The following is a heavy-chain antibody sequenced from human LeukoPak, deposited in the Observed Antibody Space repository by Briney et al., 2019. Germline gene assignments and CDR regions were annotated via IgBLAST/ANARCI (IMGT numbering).Heavy chain of an antibody. Sequence: PGGSLRLSCAASGFTFSSYEMNWVRQAPRRGVEWVSYISSSGSTIYYADSVKGRFTISRDNAKNSLYLQMNSLRAEDTAVYYCARDQSIAAAGTSLDYWGQGTLVTVSS. CDR2: ISSSGSTI. D-gene: IGHD6-13*01. CDR3: ARDQSIAAAGTSLDY. J-gene: IGHJ4*02. CDR1: GFTFSSYE. V-gene: IGHV3-48*03.